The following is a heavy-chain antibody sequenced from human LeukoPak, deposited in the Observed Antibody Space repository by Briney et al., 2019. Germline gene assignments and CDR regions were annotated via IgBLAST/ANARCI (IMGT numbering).Heavy chain of an antibody. V-gene: IGHV3-7*01. CDR1: GFTFSSHW. J-gene: IGHJ2*01. CDR3: ARETHYSGAGSPLYL. D-gene: IGHD3-10*01. Sequence: GGSLRLSCAASGFTFSSHWMSWVRQAPGKGLEWVANIKQDGSEESYVDSAKGRFTIFRDNAKNSLYLQMNSLRAEDTAVYYCARETHYSGAGSPLYLWGRGTLVTVSS. CDR2: IKQDGSEE.